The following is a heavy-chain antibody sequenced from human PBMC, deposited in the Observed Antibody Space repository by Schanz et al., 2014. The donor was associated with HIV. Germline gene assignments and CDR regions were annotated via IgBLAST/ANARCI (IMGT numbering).Heavy chain of an antibody. CDR3: ARVEGPPTFYYYYYGSDV. J-gene: IGHJ6*02. D-gene: IGHD4-4*01. Sequence: EVQLLESGGGLIQPGGSLRLSCAVSGFTFSSYAMSWVRQAPGKGLEWVSGISGSGGSTYYADSVKGRFTISRDNSKNTLFLQMNSLRAEDTAVYYCARVEGPPTFYYYYYGSDVWGQGTAVTVSS. CDR2: ISGSGGST. CDR1: GFTFSSYA. V-gene: IGHV3-23*01.